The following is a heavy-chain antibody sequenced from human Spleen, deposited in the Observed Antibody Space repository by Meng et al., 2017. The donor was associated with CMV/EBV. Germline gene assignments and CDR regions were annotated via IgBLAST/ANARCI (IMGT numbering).Heavy chain of an antibody. CDR3: ARKFYDSWSGLYYFDF. CDR2: INWNDAK. Sequence: FSLRPGGLSVSWFRQPPGKAPEWLALINWNDAKRYSPSLKSRLTLTQDTSKNQVVLTVTNMDPVDTATYYCARKFYDSWSGLYYFDFWGQGTLVTVSS. CDR1: FSLRPGGLS. V-gene: IGHV2-5*01. D-gene: IGHD3-3*01. J-gene: IGHJ4*02.